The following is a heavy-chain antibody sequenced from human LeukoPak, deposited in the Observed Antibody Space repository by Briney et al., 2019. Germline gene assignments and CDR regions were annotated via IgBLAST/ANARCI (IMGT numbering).Heavy chain of an antibody. V-gene: IGHV1-2*02. Sequence: ASVKVSCKASGYTFTAYYMHWVRQAPGQGLEWMGWINPNTGGTNYAQRFQGRVTMTRDTSISTAHMELRRLTSDDTAVYYCASTSSQEGMDVWGQGTTVTVSS. CDR2: INPNTGGT. D-gene: IGHD6-6*01. J-gene: IGHJ6*02. CDR1: GYTFTAYY. CDR3: ASTSSQEGMDV.